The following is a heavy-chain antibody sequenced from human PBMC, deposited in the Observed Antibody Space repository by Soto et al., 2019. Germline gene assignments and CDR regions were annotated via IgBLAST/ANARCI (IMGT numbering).Heavy chain of an antibody. J-gene: IGHJ5*01. CDR2: IYYSGST. D-gene: IGHD3-10*01. Sequence: QVQLQESGPGLVKPSQTLSLTCTVSGGSISSGDYYWSWIRQPPAKGLEWIGYIYYSGSTYYNPSLKSRVTISVDTSKNQFSLKLSSVTAADTAVDYCARAGDGYNWFHYWGQGSLFTVSS. CDR1: GGSISSGDYY. V-gene: IGHV4-30-4*01. CDR3: ARAGDGYNWFHY.